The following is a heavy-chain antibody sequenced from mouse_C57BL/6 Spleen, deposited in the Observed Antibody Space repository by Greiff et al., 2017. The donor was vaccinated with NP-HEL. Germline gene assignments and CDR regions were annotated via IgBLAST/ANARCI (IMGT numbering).Heavy chain of an antibody. J-gene: IGHJ4*01. D-gene: IGHD1-1*01. Sequence: VQLQQSGPGLVKPSQSLSLTCSVTGYSITSGYYWNWIRQFPGNKLEWMGYISYDGSNNYNPSLKNRISITRDTSKNQFFLKLNSVTTEDTATYYCARKGLTVVAPYAMDYWGQGTSVTVSS. CDR2: ISYDGSN. CDR3: ARKGLTVVAPYAMDY. V-gene: IGHV3-6*01. CDR1: GYSITSGYY.